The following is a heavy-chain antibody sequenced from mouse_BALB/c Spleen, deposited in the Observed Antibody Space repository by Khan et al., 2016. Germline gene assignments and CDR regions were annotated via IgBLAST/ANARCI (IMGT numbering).Heavy chain of an antibody. V-gene: IGHV5-6-3*01. CDR2: INSNGGST. J-gene: IGHJ2*01. CDR3: ARMARTIN. CDR1: GFTFSSYG. Sequence: EVELVESGGGLVQPGGSLKLSCAASGFTFSSYGMSWVRQTPDKRLELVATINSNGGSTYYPDSVKGRFPISRDNAKQTLYLQMSSLKSEDTAMYYCARMARTINWGQGTTLTVSS.